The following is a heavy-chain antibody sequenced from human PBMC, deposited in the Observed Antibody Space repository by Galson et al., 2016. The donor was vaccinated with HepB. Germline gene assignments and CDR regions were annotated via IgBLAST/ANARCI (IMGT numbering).Heavy chain of an antibody. J-gene: IGHJ4*02. Sequence: SLILSCAASGFHLGCLGMNWVRPTPGQEPEWLAVICSNGINKSYAASVRCRLTISRDTSTNMVYLQMNSLRVEDTAMYYCARDLGGCNGFGCSYYFDYWGQGILVTVSS. CDR3: ARDLGGCNGFGCSYYFDY. D-gene: IGHD2/OR15-2a*01. CDR1: GFHLGCLG. V-gene: IGHV3-33*01. CDR2: ICSNGINK.